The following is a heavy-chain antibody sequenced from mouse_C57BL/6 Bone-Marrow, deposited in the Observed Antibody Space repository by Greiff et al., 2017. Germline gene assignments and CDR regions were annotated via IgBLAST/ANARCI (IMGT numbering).Heavy chain of an antibody. V-gene: IGHV1-39*01. Sequence: EVQLQQPGPELVKPGASVKISCKASGYSFTDYNMHWVKQSNGKSLEWIGVINPKYGSTSYNQKFKGKATLTVDQSSRTAYMQLNSLTSADSAVFYCARGYDYDYAMDYGGQGTSVTVSS. D-gene: IGHD2-4*01. CDR3: ARGYDYDYAMDY. J-gene: IGHJ4*01. CDR1: GYSFTDYN. CDR2: INPKYGST.